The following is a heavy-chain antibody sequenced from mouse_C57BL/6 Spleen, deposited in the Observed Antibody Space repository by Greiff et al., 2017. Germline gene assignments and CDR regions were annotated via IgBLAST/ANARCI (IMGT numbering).Heavy chain of an antibody. D-gene: IGHD1-1*01. CDR3: ARGPYYYGSSYYAMDY. J-gene: IGHJ4*01. Sequence: VQLQQPGAELVKPGASVKMSCKASGYTFTSYWITWVKQRPGQGLAWIGDIYPGSGSTNYNETFKSKATLTVDTSSSTAYMQLSSLTSEDSAVYYCARGPYYYGSSYYAMDYWGQGTSVTVSS. CDR1: GYTFTSYW. CDR2: IYPGSGST. V-gene: IGHV1-55*01.